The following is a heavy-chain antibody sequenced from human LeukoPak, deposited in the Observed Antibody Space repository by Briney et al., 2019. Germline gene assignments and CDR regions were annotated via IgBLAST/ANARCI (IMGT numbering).Heavy chain of an antibody. Sequence: GGSLRLSCAASGFTVSSNYMSWVRKAPGKGLGGVSVIYSGGSTYYADSVKGRFTISRHNSKNTLYLQMNSLRAEDTAVYYCAREGRAAAARNAFDIWGQGTMVTVSS. J-gene: IGHJ3*02. V-gene: IGHV3-53*04. CDR2: IYSGGST. CDR3: AREGRAAAARNAFDI. D-gene: IGHD6-13*01. CDR1: GFTVSSNY.